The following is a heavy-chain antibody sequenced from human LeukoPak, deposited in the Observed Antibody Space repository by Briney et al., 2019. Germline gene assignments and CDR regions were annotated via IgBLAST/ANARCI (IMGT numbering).Heavy chain of an antibody. V-gene: IGHV3-53*01. D-gene: IGHD3-22*01. J-gene: IGHJ6*03. CDR1: GFTFSSYS. CDR3: ARDIRYYYDSSGYPYYYYMDV. Sequence: PGGSLRLSCAASGFTFSSYSMSWVRQAPGKGLEWVSVIYSGGSTYYADSVKGRFTISRDNSKNTLYLQMNSLRAEDTAVYYCARDIRYYYDSSGYPYYYYMDVWGKGTTVTVSS. CDR2: IYSGGST.